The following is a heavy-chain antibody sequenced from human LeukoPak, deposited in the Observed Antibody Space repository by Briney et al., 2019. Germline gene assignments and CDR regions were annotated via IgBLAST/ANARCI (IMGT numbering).Heavy chain of an antibody. CDR3: ARGNNPSWGGY. D-gene: IGHD1/OR15-1a*01. CDR2: INSDGSTT. J-gene: IGHJ4*02. CDR1: GFTFSRYW. Sequence: GGSLRLSCAASGFTFSRYWMHWVRQAPGKGLVWVSRINSDGSTTTYADSVKGRFTISRDNAKNTLYLQMNSLRAEDTAVYYCARGNNPSWGGYWGQGTLVTVSS. V-gene: IGHV3-74*01.